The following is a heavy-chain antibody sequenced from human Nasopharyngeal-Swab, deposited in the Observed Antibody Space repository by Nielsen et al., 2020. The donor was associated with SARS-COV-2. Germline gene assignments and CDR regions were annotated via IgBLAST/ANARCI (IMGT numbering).Heavy chain of an antibody. V-gene: IGHV3-21*01. D-gene: IGHD3-3*01. J-gene: IGHJ6*02. Sequence: VCQAPGKGLERVSSIRSSSSYTLYADTLKGRFTISTDNAKNSLYLQMNSLRAEDTAVCYCARDGLDYDFWSAYFMDVWGQGTTVTVSS. CDR2: IRSSSSYT. CDR3: ARDGLDYDFWSAYFMDV.